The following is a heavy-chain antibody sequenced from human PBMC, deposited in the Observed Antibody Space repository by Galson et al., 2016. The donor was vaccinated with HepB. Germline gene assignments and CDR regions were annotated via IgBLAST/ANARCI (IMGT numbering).Heavy chain of an antibody. D-gene: IGHD6-19*01. J-gene: IGHJ4*02. CDR3: ARKYSSGGLDYFDY. CDR1: GGSISSGSYY. Sequence: PLSLTCTVSGGSISSGSYYWSWIRQPAGKGLEWIGRINSGGSTNYDPSLKSRVTISIDTSKSQFYLNLNSVTAADTAVYYCARKYSSGGLDYFDYWGQGTLVTVSS. V-gene: IGHV4-61*02. CDR2: INSGGST.